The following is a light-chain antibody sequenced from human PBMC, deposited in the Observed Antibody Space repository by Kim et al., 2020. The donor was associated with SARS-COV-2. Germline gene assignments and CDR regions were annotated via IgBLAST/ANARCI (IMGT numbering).Light chain of an antibody. J-gene: IGKJ2*03. CDR3: QQRSNWHPYS. Sequence: EIVLTQSPATLSLSPGERATLSCMASQSVSSYLAWYQQKPGQAPRLLIYDASNRATGIPARFSGSGSGTDFTLTISSLEPEDFAVYYCQQRSNWHPYSFGQGTKLEI. V-gene: IGKV3-11*01. CDR2: DAS. CDR1: QSVSSY.